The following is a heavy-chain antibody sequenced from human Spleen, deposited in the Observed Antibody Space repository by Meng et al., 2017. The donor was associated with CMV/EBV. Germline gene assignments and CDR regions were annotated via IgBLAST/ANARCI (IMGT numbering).Heavy chain of an antibody. Sequence: GGSLRLSCAASGFTFSSYVMSWVRQAPGKGLEWVSVIYSGGTSTHYADSVKGRFTISRDNSKNTLFLQMNSLRAEDTAVYYCARLPVDSTFFMQEYYFDYWGQGTLVTVSS. J-gene: IGHJ4*02. D-gene: IGHD2/OR15-2a*01. CDR2: IYSGGTST. CDR1: GFTFSSYV. V-gene: IGHV3-23*03. CDR3: ARLPVDSTFFMQEYYFDY.